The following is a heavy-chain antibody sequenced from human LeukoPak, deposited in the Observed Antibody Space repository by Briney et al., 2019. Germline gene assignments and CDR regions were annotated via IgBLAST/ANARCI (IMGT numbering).Heavy chain of an antibody. D-gene: IGHD3-16*01. CDR1: GYTFTSYA. Sequence: ASVKVSCKASGYTFTSYAMNWVRQAPGQGLEWMGWINTNTGNPTYAQGFTGRFVFSLDTSVSTAYLQISSLKAEDTAVYYCARDHYVEAFAPDEYYYYYYYMDVWGKGTTVTVSS. CDR3: ARDHYVEAFAPDEYYYYYYYMDV. CDR2: INTNTGNP. J-gene: IGHJ6*03. V-gene: IGHV7-4-1*02.